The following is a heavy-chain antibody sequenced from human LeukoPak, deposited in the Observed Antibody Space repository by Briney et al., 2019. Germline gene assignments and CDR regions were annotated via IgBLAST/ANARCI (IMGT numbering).Heavy chain of an antibody. CDR1: GGSISSYY. CDR3: ARLTFPSSTSSIAGAFDI. J-gene: IGHJ3*02. V-gene: IGHV4-59*08. CDR2: IYYSGST. Sequence: PSETLSLTCTVSGGSISSYYWSWIRQPPGKGLEWIGYIYYSGSTNYNPSLKSRVTISVDTSKNQFSLKLSSVTAADTAVYYCARLTFPSSTSSIAGAFDIWGQGTMVTVSS. D-gene: IGHD2-2*01.